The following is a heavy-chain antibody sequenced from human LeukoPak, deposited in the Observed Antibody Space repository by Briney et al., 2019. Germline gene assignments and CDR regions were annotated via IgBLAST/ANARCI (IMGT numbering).Heavy chain of an antibody. CDR1: GLPYGEHA. V-gene: IGHV3-49*04. Sequence: GGSLRLPRTVSGLPYGEHAVRWVPPAPGKGRVCVGSLRRKAYGGQTEYDASVKDSFTIPKDDSKRFAYLQVNSLKAAVTPLYSCTSGFWWLQEGYFDYWGQGTLVTVSS. CDR3: TSGFWWLQEGYFDY. J-gene: IGHJ4*02. CDR2: LRRKAYGGQT. D-gene: IGHD5-12*01.